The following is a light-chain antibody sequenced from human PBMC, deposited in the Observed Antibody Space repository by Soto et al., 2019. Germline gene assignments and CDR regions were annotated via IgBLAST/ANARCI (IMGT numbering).Light chain of an antibody. J-gene: IGLJ3*02. Sequence: QSVLTQPASVSGSPGQSITISCTGTSSDVGGYNYVSWYQQHPGKAPKLMIYDVSNRPSGVSNRFSGSKSGNTASLTISGLHAEDEADYYCSSYTSSSSLFGGGTQLTVL. CDR2: DVS. V-gene: IGLV2-14*03. CDR1: SSDVGGYNY. CDR3: SSYTSSSSL.